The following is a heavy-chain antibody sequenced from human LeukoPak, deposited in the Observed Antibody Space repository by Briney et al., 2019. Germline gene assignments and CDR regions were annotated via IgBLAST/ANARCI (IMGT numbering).Heavy chain of an antibody. Sequence: GGSLRLSCAASGFTFSSYSMKWVRQAPGKGLGWVSSISSSSSYIYYADSVKGRFTISRHNAKNSLYLQMNSLSAEDTAVYYCARVRIAAREFDYWGQGTLVTVSS. D-gene: IGHD6-6*01. CDR3: ARVRIAAREFDY. CDR1: GFTFSSYS. J-gene: IGHJ4*02. CDR2: ISSSSSYI. V-gene: IGHV3-21*01.